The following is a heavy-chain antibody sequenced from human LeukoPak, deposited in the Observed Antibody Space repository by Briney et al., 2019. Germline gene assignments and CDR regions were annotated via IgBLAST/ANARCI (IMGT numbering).Heavy chain of an antibody. V-gene: IGHV3-48*03. CDR1: GFTFSSYE. J-gene: IGHJ4*02. CDR3: AGEYSSSLADY. CDR2: ISSSGSTI. Sequence: PGGSLRLSCAASGFTFSSYEMNWVRQAPGKGLEWVSYISSSGSTIYYADSVKGRFTISRDNAKNSLYLQMNSLRAEDTAVYYCAGEYSSSLADYWGQGTLVTVSS. D-gene: IGHD6-13*01.